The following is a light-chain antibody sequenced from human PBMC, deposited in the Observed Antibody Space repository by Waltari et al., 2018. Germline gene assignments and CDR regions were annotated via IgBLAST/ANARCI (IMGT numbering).Light chain of an antibody. CDR2: GAS. CDR3: QQYFAWPPVHT. CDR1: QSVGDN. V-gene: IGKV3-15*01. Sequence: EIVMTQSPATLSVSPGERATLSCRASQSVGDNLAWYQRKPGQAPRLLRFGASTRATGIPARFSGSGSGTEFTLTISSLQSEDFATYYCQQYFAWPPVHTFGQGTTLEIK. J-gene: IGKJ2*01.